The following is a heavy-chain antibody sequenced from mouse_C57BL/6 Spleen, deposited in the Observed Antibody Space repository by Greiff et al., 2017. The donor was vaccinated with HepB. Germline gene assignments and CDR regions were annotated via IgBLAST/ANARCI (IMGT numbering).Heavy chain of an antibody. J-gene: IGHJ3*01. D-gene: IGHD1-1*01. V-gene: IGHV5-9*01. CDR1: GFTFSGYT. CDR2: ISGGGGTT. Sequence: EVQLMESGGGLVKPGGSLKLSCAASGFTFSGYTMSWVRQTPEKRLEWVAAISGGGGTTYYPDSVKGRFTISRDNAKTTLYLQMSRLRSEDTALYYCATHFVYEACFAYWGQGTLVTVSA. CDR3: ATHFVYEACFAY.